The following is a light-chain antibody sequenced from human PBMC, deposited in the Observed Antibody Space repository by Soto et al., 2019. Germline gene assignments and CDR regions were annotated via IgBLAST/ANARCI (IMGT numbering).Light chain of an antibody. CDR1: SSDVGGCNC. Sequence: QSVLTQPASVSGSPGQSITISCTGTSSDVGGCNCVSWYQQHPGKAPKLILYDVNNRPAGVSNRFSGSKSGNMASLTISGLQVEDEADYYCSSYISGSTRVFGGATKLTVL. J-gene: IGLJ3*02. CDR2: DVN. V-gene: IGLV2-14*03. CDR3: SSYISGSTRV.